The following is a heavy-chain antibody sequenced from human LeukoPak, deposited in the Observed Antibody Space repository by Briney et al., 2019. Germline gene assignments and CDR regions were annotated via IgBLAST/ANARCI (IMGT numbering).Heavy chain of an antibody. D-gene: IGHD3-10*01. CDR2: ISSSSSYI. V-gene: IGHV3-21*01. J-gene: IGHJ6*03. Sequence: GGSLRLSCAASGFTFSRYGMHWVRQAPGKGLEWVSSISSSSSYIYYADSVKGRFTISRDNAKNSLYLQMNSLRAEDTAVYYCARFSVIVSYYYGSGSYGYYYYYMDVWGKGTTVTVSS. CDR3: ARFSVIVSYYYGSGSYGYYYYYMDV. CDR1: GFTFSRYG.